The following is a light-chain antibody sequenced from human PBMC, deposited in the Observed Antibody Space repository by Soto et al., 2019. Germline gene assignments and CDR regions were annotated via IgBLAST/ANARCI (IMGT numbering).Light chain of an antibody. Sequence: EIVLTQSPATLSLSPGERATLSCRASQSVSSYLTWYQQKPGQAPRLLIYDASNRATGIPACFSVSVSATVYTLTISSLLPDDFAVYYCQQRSNWPRLTFGQWIKVEIK. J-gene: IGKJ1*01. CDR3: QQRSNWPRLT. V-gene: IGKV3-11*01. CDR1: QSVSSY. CDR2: DAS.